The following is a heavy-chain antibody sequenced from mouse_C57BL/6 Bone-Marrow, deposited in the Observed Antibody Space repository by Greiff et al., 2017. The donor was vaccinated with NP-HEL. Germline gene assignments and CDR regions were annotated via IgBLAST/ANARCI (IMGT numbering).Heavy chain of an antibody. Sequence: VQLKESGGGLVKPGGSLKLSCAASGFTFSDYGMHWVRQAPEKGLEWVAYISSGSSTIYYADTVKGRFTITRDNAKNALFLQMTSLRAEDTAMYYCARGSDDPDYWGQGTTLTVSS. J-gene: IGHJ2*01. D-gene: IGHD2-3*01. V-gene: IGHV5-17*01. CDR3: ARGSDDPDY. CDR1: GFTFSDYG. CDR2: ISSGSSTI.